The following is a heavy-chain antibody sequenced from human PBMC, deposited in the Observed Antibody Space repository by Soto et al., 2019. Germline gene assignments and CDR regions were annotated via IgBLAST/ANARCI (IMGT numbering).Heavy chain of an antibody. V-gene: IGHV3-23*01. CDR1: GFTFTNYA. CDR3: AKHIVATFYFDH. CDR2: ISGSSIST. J-gene: IGHJ4*02. Sequence: EVQLLEFGGGLVQPGGSLRLSCAASGFTFTNYAMTWVRQAPGKGLEWVSTISGSSISTYYADSVKGRFTISRDNSKNTLYMQMNGLRAEDSAIYYCAKHIVATFYFDHWGQGTLVTVSS. D-gene: IGHD5-12*01.